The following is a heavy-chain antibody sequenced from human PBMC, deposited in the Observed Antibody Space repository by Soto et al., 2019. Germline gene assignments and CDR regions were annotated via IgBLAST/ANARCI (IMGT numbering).Heavy chain of an antibody. CDR3: AKGIKRFLEWLSQNYYYYYMDV. D-gene: IGHD3-3*01. Sequence: GGSLRLSCAASGFTFSSYGMHWVRQAPGKGLEWVAVISYDGSNKYYADSVKGRFTISRDNSKNTLYLQMNSLRAEDTAVYYCAKGIKRFLEWLSQNYYYYYMDVWGKGTTVTVSS. V-gene: IGHV3-30*18. CDR2: ISYDGSNK. J-gene: IGHJ6*03. CDR1: GFTFSSYG.